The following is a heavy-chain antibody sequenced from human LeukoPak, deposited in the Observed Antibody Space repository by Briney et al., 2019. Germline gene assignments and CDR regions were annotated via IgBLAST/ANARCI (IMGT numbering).Heavy chain of an antibody. D-gene: IGHD6-19*01. CDR1: VDSISGYY. V-gene: IGHV4-59*08. J-gene: IGHJ4*02. CDR2: MYYSGNT. Sequence: SETLSLTCTASVDSISGYYWSWIRQPPGKGLEWIGYMYYSGNTNYNPSLKSRLTTSLDTSKNQFSLKLSSVTAADTAVYYCARRVSGWFYFDFWGQGTLVTVSS. CDR3: ARRVSGWFYFDF.